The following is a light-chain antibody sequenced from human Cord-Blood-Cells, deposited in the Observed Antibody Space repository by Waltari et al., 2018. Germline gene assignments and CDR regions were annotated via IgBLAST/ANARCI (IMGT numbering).Light chain of an antibody. CDR1: SSDVGSYNL. CDR2: EGS. V-gene: IGLV2-23*01. Sequence: QTALTQPASVSGSPGQSITISCTGTSSDVGSYNLVSWYQQRPGKATKLMIYEGSQRPSGVSNRFSGSKSGNTASLTISGLQAEDEADYYCCSYAGSSTWVFGGGTKLTVL. J-gene: IGLJ3*02. CDR3: CSYAGSSTWV.